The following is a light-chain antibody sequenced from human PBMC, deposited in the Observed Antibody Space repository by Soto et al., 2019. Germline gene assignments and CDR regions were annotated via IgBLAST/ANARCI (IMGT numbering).Light chain of an antibody. V-gene: IGKV3-15*01. CDR2: GAS. J-gene: IGKJ1*01. CDR1: QSVSSN. CDR3: QQYNTWRT. Sequence: EIVMTQAPAPLSVSPGERATLSCRASQSVSSNLAWYQQKPGQAPRLLIYGASTRATGIPARFSGSGSGTEFTLTISSLQSEDFAVYYCQQYNTWRTFGQGTKVDIK.